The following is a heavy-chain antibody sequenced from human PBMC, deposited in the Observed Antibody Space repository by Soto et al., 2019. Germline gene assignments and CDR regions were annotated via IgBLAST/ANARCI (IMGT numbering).Heavy chain of an antibody. CDR3: ARAGQYYDSSGYAT. J-gene: IGHJ5*02. V-gene: IGHV1-18*01. CDR1: GYSFGTSG. CDR2: ISAYNGNT. D-gene: IGHD3-22*01. Sequence: QVKLVQSGTEVKKPGASVKVSCKASGYSFGTSGISWVRQAPGQGLEWMGWISAYNGNTNYDQKLQDRATMTTDTSTHPAYLELRSLRSYATAVYYCARAGQYYDSSGYATWGQGTLVTVSS.